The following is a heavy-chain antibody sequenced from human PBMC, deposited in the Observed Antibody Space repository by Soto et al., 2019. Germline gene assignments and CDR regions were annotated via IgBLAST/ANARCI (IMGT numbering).Heavy chain of an antibody. CDR1: GFTFNTYW. D-gene: IGHD3-10*01. J-gene: IGHJ4*02. V-gene: IGHV3-74*01. CDR2: INSGGGTT. Sequence: GGSLRLSCAASGFTFNTYWMYWFRQAPGKGLVWVSRINSGGGTTTYADSVKGRFTISRDNAKNTLYLQMNGLRAEDTAVYYCARWFTYGNFDYFDYWGQGPQVTVSS. CDR3: ARWFTYGNFDYFDY.